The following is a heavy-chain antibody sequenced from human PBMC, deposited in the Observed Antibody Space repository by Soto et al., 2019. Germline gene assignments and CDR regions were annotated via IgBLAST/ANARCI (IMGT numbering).Heavy chain of an antibody. J-gene: IGHJ6*02. D-gene: IGHD6-13*01. Sequence: GSLRLSCAASGFTFSSYGMHWVRQAPGKGLEWVAVISYDGSNKYYADSVKGRFTISRDNSKNTLYLQMNSLRAEDTAVYYCAKDLQLASYYYYYYGMDVWGQGTTVTVSS. CDR2: ISYDGSNK. CDR1: GFTFSSYG. V-gene: IGHV3-30*18. CDR3: AKDLQLASYYYYYYGMDV.